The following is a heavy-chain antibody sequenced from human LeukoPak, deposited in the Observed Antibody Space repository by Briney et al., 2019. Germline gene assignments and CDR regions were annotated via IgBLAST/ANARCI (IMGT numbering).Heavy chain of an antibody. D-gene: IGHD3-9*01. CDR2: INPNSGGT. CDR1: GYTFTDYY. CDR3: ARDLTGRSDY. V-gene: IGHV1-2*02. J-gene: IGHJ4*02. Sequence: ASVKVSCKASGYTFTDYYMHWVRQAPGQGLEWMGWINPNSGGTNYAQSFQGRVTMTRDTSISTAYMELCRLRSDDTAVYYCARDLTGRSDYWGQGTLVTVSS.